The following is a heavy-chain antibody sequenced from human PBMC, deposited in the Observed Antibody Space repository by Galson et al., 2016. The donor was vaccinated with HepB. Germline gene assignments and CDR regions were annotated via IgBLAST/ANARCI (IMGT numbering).Heavy chain of an antibody. CDR3: ARREDGYSSAYHVDY. V-gene: IGHV4-39*01. J-gene: IGHJ4*02. CDR2: LFYTGTT. D-gene: IGHD5-24*01. Sequence: SETLSLTCRLSGGSVGRTTYYWGWIRQPPGKGLEWIGSLFYTGTTFYNPSLKSRVSISGYTSKSPFSLNLNSVTAADTAFYYGARREDGYSSAYHVDYWGRGTLVTVSS. CDR1: GGSVGRTTYY.